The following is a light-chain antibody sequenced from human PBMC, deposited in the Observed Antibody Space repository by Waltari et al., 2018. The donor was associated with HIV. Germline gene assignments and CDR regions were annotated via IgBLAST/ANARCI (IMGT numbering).Light chain of an antibody. CDR2: QDG. Sequence: SYDLTQTPSMSVSPGQTASITCSGDKLGEQYVCWYQQRPGQSPVMLIYQDGERPSGVPERFSGSNSGNTATLTISGTQAMDEADYYCQAWDNNGAVFGGGTKLTVL. CDR1: KLGEQY. CDR3: QAWDNNGAV. J-gene: IGLJ2*01. V-gene: IGLV3-1*01.